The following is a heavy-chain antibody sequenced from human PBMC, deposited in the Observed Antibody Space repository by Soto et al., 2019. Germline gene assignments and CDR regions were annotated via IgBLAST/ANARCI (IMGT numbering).Heavy chain of an antibody. J-gene: IGHJ6*02. CDR3: ARDYADYYYYYGMDV. CDR2: IYYSGST. CDR1: GFSISSGDYY. D-gene: IGHD3-16*01. Sequence: SETLSLTCTVSGFSISSGDYYWSWIRQPPGKGLEWIGYIYYSGSTNYNPSLKSRVTISVDTSKNQFSLKLSSVTAADTAVYYCARDYADYYYYYGMDVWGQGTTVTVSS. V-gene: IGHV4-61*08.